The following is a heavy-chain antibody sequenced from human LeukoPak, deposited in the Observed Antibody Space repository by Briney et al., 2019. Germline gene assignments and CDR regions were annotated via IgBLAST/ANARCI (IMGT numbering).Heavy chain of an antibody. D-gene: IGHD3/OR15-3a*01. Sequence: SETLSLTCTVSGGSITTDCWIWIRQPPGKGLEWIAYIYSSGMTKYNPSLKSRGTISVDPSKNQLSLKLNSVTAADTAVYYCARRTPGPQLDEYVAYYFDLWGQGTLVTDSS. CDR2: IYSSGMT. CDR3: ARRTPGPQLDEYVAYYFDL. J-gene: IGHJ4*02. V-gene: IGHV4-4*09. CDR1: GGSITTDC.